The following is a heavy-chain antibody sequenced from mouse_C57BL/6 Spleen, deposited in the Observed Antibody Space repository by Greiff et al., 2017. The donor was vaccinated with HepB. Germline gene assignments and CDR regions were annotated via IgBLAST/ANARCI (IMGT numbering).Heavy chain of an antibody. Sequence: VQLQQSGPELVKPGASVKISCKASGYSFTGYYMNWVKQSPEKSLEWIGVIIPSTGGTTYNQTFKDKATLTVDKSTSTAYMQLKSLTTEDSAVYDCARTSGYPYYYAMDYWGQGTTVTVSS. V-gene: IGHV1-42*01. CDR2: IIPSTGGT. D-gene: IGHD3-2*02. CDR3: ARTSGYPYYYAMDY. J-gene: IGHJ4*01. CDR1: GYSFTGYY.